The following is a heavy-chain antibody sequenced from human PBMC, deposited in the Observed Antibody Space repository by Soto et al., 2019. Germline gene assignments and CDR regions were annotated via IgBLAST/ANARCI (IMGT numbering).Heavy chain of an antibody. CDR1: GYTFTSYD. D-gene: IGHD6-13*01. CDR2: MNPNSGNT. J-gene: IGHJ6*03. Sequence: GASVKVSCKASGYTFTSYDINWVRQATGQGLEWMGWMNPNSGNTGYAQKFQGRVTMTRNTSISTAYMELSSLRSEDTAVYYCARGLGYSSSWYDYYYYMDVWGKGTTVTVSS. V-gene: IGHV1-8*01. CDR3: ARGLGYSSSWYDYYYYMDV.